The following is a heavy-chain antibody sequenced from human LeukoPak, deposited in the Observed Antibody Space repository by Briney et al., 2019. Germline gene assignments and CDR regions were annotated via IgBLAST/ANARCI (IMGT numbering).Heavy chain of an antibody. J-gene: IGHJ4*02. CDR1: GFTFSNSA. Sequence: GGSLRLSCAASGFTFSNSAMSWVRQAPGKGPEWVSALTGSGGGTYYADSVKGRFTISRDNSKNTMYLQMNSLRAEDTAVYYCAKEAVEYFDYWGQGNLVTVSS. V-gene: IGHV3-23*01. CDR2: LTGSGGGT. CDR3: AKEAVEYFDY.